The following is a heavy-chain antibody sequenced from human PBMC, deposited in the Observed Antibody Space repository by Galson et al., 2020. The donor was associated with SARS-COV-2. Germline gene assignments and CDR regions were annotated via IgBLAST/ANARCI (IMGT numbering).Heavy chain of an antibody. CDR2: IYYSGST. V-gene: IGHV4-39*01. Sequence: SETLSLTCTVSDDSISSSSYCWGWIRQPPGKGLEWIGSIYYSGSTYYNPSLKSRVTISVDTSKKQFSLKLSSVTAADTALYYCARRGYDSSGSYYFPFDHWGQGTLVTVSS. J-gene: IGHJ4*02. D-gene: IGHD3-22*01. CDR3: ARRGYDSSGSYYFPFDH. CDR1: DDSISSSSYC.